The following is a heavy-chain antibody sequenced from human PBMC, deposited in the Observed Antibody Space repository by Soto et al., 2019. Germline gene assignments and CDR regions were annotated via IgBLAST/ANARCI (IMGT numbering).Heavy chain of an antibody. J-gene: IGHJ6*02. CDR1: GYTFTSYY. CDR3: AMAAGPPHHCSGASCSYPYYYGMDV. V-gene: IGHV1-46*01. D-gene: IGHD2-15*01. CDR2: INPSGGST. Sequence: ASVKVSCKASGYTFTSYYMHWVRQAPGQGLEWMGIINPSGGSTSYAQKFQGRVTMTRDTSTSTVYMELSSLRSEDTAVYYCAMAAGPPHHCSGASCSYPYYYGMDVWGQGTTVTVS.